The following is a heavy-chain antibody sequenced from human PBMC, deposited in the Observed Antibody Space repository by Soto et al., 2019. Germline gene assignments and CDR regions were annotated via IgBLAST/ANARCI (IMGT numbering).Heavy chain of an antibody. Sequence: PSETLSLTCAVYGGSFSGYYWSWIRQPPGKGPEWIGDINHSGSANYNPSLKSRVTISLDGAKNQFSLKMTSVTAADTGLYYRAARPYYDYGLDVWGQGTTVTVSS. CDR3: AARPYYDYGLDV. CDR1: GGSFSGYY. CDR2: INHSGSA. J-gene: IGHJ6*02. D-gene: IGHD3-10*01. V-gene: IGHV4-34*03.